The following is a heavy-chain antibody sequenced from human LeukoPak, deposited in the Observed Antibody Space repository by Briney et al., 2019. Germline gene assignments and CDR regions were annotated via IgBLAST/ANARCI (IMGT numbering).Heavy chain of an antibody. CDR3: ARDGVSTVVTPSGWYFDL. J-gene: IGHJ2*01. CDR1: GGTFSSYA. V-gene: IGHV1-69*05. D-gene: IGHD4-23*01. Sequence: GASVKVSCKASGGTFSSYAISWVRQAPGQGLEWMGGIIPIFGTANYAQKFQGRVTITTDESTSTAYMELSSLRSEDTAVYYCARDGVSTVVTPSGWYFDLWGRGTLVTVSS. CDR2: IIPIFGTA.